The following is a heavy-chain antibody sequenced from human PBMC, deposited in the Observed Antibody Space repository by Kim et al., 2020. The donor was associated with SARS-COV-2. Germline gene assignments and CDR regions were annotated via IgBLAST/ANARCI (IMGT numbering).Heavy chain of an antibody. CDR2: ISYDGSNK. J-gene: IGHJ4*02. CDR1: GFTFSSYA. D-gene: IGHD3-10*01. V-gene: IGHV3-30*04. Sequence: GGSLRLSCAASGFTFSSYAMHWVRQAPGKGLEWVAVISYDGSNKYYADSVKGRFTISRDNSKNTLYLQMNSLRAEDTAVYYCAASYGSGSYLVYWGQGTLVTVSS. CDR3: AASYGSGSYLVY.